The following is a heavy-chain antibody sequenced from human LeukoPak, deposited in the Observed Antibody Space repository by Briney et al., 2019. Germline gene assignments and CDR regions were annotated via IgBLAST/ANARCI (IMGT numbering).Heavy chain of an antibody. Sequence: GGSLRLSCAASGFTFSSYSMNWVRQAPGKGLEWVSYISSSSSTIYYADSVKGRFTISRDNAKNSLYLQMNSLRDEDTAVYYCAQNFYDSSGLYFDYWGQGTMVTVCS. D-gene: IGHD3-22*01. CDR1: GFTFSSYS. J-gene: IGHJ4*02. CDR3: AQNFYDSSGLYFDY. CDR2: ISSSSSTI. V-gene: IGHV3-48*02.